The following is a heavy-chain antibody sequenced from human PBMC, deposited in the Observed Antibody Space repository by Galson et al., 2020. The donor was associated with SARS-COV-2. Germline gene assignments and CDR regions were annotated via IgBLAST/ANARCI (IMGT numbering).Heavy chain of an antibody. D-gene: IGHD3-3*01. Sequence: ASVKVSCKASGYTFTSYDINWVRQATGQGLEWMGWMNPNSGNTGYAQKFQGRVTMTRNTSISTAYMELSSLRPEDTAVYYCARVYYDFWWGYRSGDAFDIWGQGTMVTVSS. CDR2: MNPNSGNT. CDR3: ARVYYDFWWGYRSGDAFDI. J-gene: IGHJ3*02. V-gene: IGHV1-8*01. CDR1: GYTFTSYD.